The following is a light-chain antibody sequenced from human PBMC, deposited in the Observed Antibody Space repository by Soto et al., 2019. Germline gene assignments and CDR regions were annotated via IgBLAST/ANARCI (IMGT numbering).Light chain of an antibody. J-gene: IGKJ1*01. CDR2: GAS. Sequence: ETVLTQSPGTLSLSPGERATLSCRASQSVSSSYLAWYQQKPGQAPRLLIYGASSRATGIPDRFSGSGSGTDFTLSIGRVEPEDFGVYYCQQYGSSPRRFGQGTKVEIK. CDR1: QSVSSSY. CDR3: QQYGSSPRR. V-gene: IGKV3-20*01.